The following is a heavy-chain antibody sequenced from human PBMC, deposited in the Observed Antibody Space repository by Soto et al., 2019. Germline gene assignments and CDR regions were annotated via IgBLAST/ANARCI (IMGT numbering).Heavy chain of an antibody. CDR3: AKRPGYDFWSGYYID. D-gene: IGHD3-3*01. CDR1: GFTFSSYA. Sequence: EVQLLESGGGLVQPGGSLRLSCAASGFTFSSYAMSWVRQAPGKGLEWVSAISGSGGSTYYADSVKCRFTISSDNSKNTLYLQMNSLRAEDTAVYYCAKRPGYDFWSGYYIDWGQGTLVTVSS. J-gene: IGHJ4*02. CDR2: ISGSGGST. V-gene: IGHV3-23*01.